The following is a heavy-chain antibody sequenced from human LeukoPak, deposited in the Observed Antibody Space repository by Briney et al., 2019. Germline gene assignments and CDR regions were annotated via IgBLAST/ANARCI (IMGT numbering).Heavy chain of an antibody. CDR1: GDIVTSNSVA. V-gene: IGHV6-1*01. CDR2: TYYRSKWYN. CDR3: VGDGSSWYYFDY. D-gene: IGHD6-13*01. J-gene: IGHJ4*02. Sequence: SQTLSLTCAISGDIVTSNSVAWNWIRQSPSRGLEWLGRTYYRSKWYNEYAVSVKSRMTINPDTSKNQFSLQLNSVTPEDTAVYYCVGDGSSWYYFDYWGQGTLVTVSS.